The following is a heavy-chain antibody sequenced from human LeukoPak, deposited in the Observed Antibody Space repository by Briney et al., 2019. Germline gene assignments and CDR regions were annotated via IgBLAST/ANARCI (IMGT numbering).Heavy chain of an antibody. J-gene: IGHJ5*02. CDR3: AREGGTNWFDP. V-gene: IGHV4-59*01. D-gene: IGHD2-15*01. CDR1: GGSISSYY. CDR2: IYYSGST. Sequence: SETLSLTCTDSGGSISSYYWSWIRQPPGKGLEWIGYIYYSGSTNYNPSLKSRVTISVDTSKNPFSLKLSSVTAADTAVYYCAREGGTNWFDPWGQGTLVTVSS.